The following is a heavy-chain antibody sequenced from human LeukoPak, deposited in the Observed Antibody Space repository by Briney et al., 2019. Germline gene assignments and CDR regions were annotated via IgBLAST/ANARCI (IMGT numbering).Heavy chain of an antibody. J-gene: IGHJ4*02. V-gene: IGHV3-15*01. CDR2: IKSNTDGGTT. Sequence: GGSLRLSCAASGFTFSDAWMSWVRQTPGKGLEWVGRIKSNTDGGTTDFAAPVKGRFTISRDDSENALYLQMNSLKTEDTAVYYCTTQLLYEHNFDYWGQGALVTVSS. CDR1: GFTFSDAW. CDR3: TTQLLYEHNFDY. D-gene: IGHD2-2*02.